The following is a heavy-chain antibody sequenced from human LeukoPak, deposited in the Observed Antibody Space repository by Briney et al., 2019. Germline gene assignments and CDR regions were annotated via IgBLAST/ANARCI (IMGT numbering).Heavy chain of an antibody. CDR2: IRYDGSYK. Sequence: GGSLRLSCAASGFTFSNYGMHWVRQAPGKGLEWVAFIRYDGSYKYYADSVKGRFTISRDNPKNTLYLQMDSLRAEDTALYYCAKSSDPWGQGTLVTVSS. J-gene: IGHJ5*02. CDR3: AKSSDP. CDR1: GFTFSNYG. V-gene: IGHV3-30*02.